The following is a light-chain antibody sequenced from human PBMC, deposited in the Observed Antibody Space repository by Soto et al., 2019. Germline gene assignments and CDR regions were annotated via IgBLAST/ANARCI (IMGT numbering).Light chain of an antibody. Sequence: QSALTQPASVSGSPGQSITISCTGTSSVVGGYNYVSWYQHHPGKAPKLMIYEVSNRPSGVSNRFSGSKFGNTASLTISGLQAEDEADYYCSSYTSSSTVVFGGGTKLTVL. CDR1: SSVVGGYNY. CDR3: SSYTSSSTVV. V-gene: IGLV2-14*01. CDR2: EVS. J-gene: IGLJ2*01.